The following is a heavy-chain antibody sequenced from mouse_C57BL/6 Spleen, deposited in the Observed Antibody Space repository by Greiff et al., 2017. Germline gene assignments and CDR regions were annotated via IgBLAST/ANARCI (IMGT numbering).Heavy chain of an antibody. CDR1: GFSFNTYA. V-gene: IGHV10-1*01. CDR2: IRSKSNNYAT. J-gene: IGHJ4*01. CDR3: VRGSDGRAMDY. Sequence: EVQLVESGGGLVQPKGSLKLSCAASGFSFNTYAMNWVRQAPGTGLEWVARIRSKSNNYATYYADSVKDSFTISRDDSESMLYLQMNNLRTEDTAMYYCVRGSDGRAMDYWGQGTSVTVSS.